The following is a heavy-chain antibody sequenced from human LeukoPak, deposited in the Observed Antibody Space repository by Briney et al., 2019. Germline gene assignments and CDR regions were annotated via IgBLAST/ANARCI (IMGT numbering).Heavy chain of an antibody. V-gene: IGHV1-3*01. CDR2: INAGNGNT. Sequence: GASVKVSCKASGYTFTSYAMHWVRQAPGQRLEWMGWINAGNGNTKYSQKFQGRVTITRDTSASTAYMELSSLRSEDTAVYYCAKSGGGIDYGDYYWFDPWGQGTLVTVSS. CDR3: AKSGGGIDYGDYYWFDP. J-gene: IGHJ5*02. CDR1: GYTFTSYA. D-gene: IGHD4-17*01.